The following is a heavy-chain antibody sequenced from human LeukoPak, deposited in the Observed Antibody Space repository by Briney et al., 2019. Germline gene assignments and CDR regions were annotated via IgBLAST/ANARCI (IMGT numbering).Heavy chain of an antibody. J-gene: IGHJ6*03. CDR2: ISTSGST. D-gene: IGHD4-17*01. CDR1: GDSISGFY. Sequence: PSGTLSLTCTVSGDSISGFYWSWIRQPAGKGLQWIGRISTSGSTNYNPSLKSRVTMSVDRSTNEFSLTVRSVTAADTALYYCARGLPSYGDYVDYYFYMDVWGKGTTVTVSS. CDR3: ARGLPSYGDYVDYYFYMDV. V-gene: IGHV4-4*07.